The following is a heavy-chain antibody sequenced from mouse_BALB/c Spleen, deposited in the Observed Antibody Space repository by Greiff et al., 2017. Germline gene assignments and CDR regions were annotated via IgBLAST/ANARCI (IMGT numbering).Heavy chain of an antibody. Sequence: EVQLQQSGAELVRPGALVKLSCKASGFNIKDYYMHWVKQRPEQGLEWIGWIDPENGNTIYDPKFQGKASITADTSSNTAYLQLSSLTSEDTAVYYCANPYYYGSSWYFDVWGAGTTVTVSS. V-gene: IGHV14-1*02. J-gene: IGHJ1*01. CDR1: GFNIKDYY. CDR3: ANPYYYGSSWYFDV. D-gene: IGHD1-1*01. CDR2: IDPENGNT.